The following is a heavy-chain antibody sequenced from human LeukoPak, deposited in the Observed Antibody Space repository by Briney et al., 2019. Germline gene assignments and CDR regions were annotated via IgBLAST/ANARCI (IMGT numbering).Heavy chain of an antibody. D-gene: IGHD6-13*01. Sequence: GGSLRLSCAASGFTFSAHAMLWVRQAPGKGLEWVAVTWYDGTNKYFADSVRGRFSISRDNSKNTLYLQMNSLRAEDTAVYYCARGDRSSWFNFDYWGQGTLVTVSS. J-gene: IGHJ4*02. CDR1: GFTFSAHA. V-gene: IGHV3-33*08. CDR2: TWYDGTNK. CDR3: ARGDRSSWFNFDY.